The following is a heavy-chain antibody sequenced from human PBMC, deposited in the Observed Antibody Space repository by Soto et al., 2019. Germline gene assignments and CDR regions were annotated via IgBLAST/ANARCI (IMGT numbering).Heavy chain of an antibody. CDR3: AHTVVVVVTATHAFDI. Sequence: QITLKESGPTLVKPTQTLTLTCTFSGFSLSTSGVAVGWIRQPPGKALEWLALIYWDDDKRYIPSLKSRLTITKDTSKNQVVLTMTDMYPVDTGTYYCAHTVVVVVTATHAFDIWGQGTMVTVSS. CDR2: IYWDDDK. D-gene: IGHD2-15*01. CDR1: GFSLSTSGVA. V-gene: IGHV2-5*02. J-gene: IGHJ3*02.